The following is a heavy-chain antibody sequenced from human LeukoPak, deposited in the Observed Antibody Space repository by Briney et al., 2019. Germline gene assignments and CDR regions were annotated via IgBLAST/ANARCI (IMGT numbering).Heavy chain of an antibody. CDR1: GGSVSSSIYY. Sequence: SQTLSLTCTVSGGSVSSSIYYWGWIRQPPGKGLEWIGSIYYSGSTSYNPSLKSRVTISVDTSKNQFSLKLTSVTAADTAVYYCASRNDILTGYVFDFWGQGTLVTVSS. D-gene: IGHD3-9*01. V-gene: IGHV4-39*01. CDR2: IYYSGST. J-gene: IGHJ4*02. CDR3: ASRNDILTGYVFDF.